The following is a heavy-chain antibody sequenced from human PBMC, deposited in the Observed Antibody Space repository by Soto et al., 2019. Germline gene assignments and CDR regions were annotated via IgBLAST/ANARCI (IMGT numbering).Heavy chain of an antibody. CDR2: IYYSGTT. J-gene: IGHJ4*02. D-gene: IGHD5-18*01. CDR3: ARRYGYSFDY. CDR1: GGSIISYY. Sequence: SETLSLTCTVSGGSIISYYWSWIRQPPGKGLEWIGYIYYSGTTNYNPSLKSRVTISVDTSKNQLSLKLSSVTAADTAVYYCARRYGYSFDYWGQGTLVTVS. V-gene: IGHV4-59*08.